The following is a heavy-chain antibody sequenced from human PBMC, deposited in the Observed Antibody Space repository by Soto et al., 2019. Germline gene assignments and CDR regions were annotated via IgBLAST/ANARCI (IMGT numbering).Heavy chain of an antibody. Sequence: QVQLVQSGAEEKKPGASVKVSCKASGYTFTSYAMHWVRQAPGQRLEWMGWINAGNGNTKYSQKFQGRVTITRDTSASTAYMELSSLRSEDTAVYYCARDWGSYRRYNWFDPWGQGTLVTVSS. D-gene: IGHD3-16*02. J-gene: IGHJ5*02. CDR1: GYTFTSYA. V-gene: IGHV1-3*05. CDR3: ARDWGSYRRYNWFDP. CDR2: INAGNGNT.